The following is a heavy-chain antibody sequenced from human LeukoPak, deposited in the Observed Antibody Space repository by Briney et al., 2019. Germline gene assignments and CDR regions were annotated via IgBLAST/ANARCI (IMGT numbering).Heavy chain of an antibody. CDR2: ISGSGAGT. CDR3: AKERSFGTWLGDY. Sequence: GGSLRLSCAASGFTFSDYAMTWVRQAPGMGLEWVSAISGSGAGTYYADSVKGRFTIPRDNSKNTLFLQMNSLRAEDTAVYYCAKERSFGTWLGDYWGQGTLVTVSS. D-gene: IGHD2/OR15-2a*01. J-gene: IGHJ4*02. CDR1: GFTFSDYA. V-gene: IGHV3-23*01.